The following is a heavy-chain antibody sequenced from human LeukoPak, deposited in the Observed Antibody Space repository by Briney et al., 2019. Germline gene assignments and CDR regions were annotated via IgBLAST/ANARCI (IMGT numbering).Heavy chain of an antibody. V-gene: IGHV4-59*01. CDR1: GGSMSSYY. J-gene: IGHJ6*02. CDR2: IYYSGST. CDR3: ARFVPYCSSTSCYTNYYYYGMDV. D-gene: IGHD2-2*02. Sequence: SETLSLTCTVSGGSMSSYYWSWIRQPPGKGLEWIGYIYYSGSTNYNPSLKSRVTISVDTSKNQFSLKLSSVTAADTAVYYCARFVPYCSSTSCYTNYYYYGMDVWGQETTVTVSS.